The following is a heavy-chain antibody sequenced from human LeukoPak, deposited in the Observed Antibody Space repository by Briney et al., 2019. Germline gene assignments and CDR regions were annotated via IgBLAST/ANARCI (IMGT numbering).Heavy chain of an antibody. D-gene: IGHD3-10*01. CDR1: GFTFSSYA. J-gene: IGHJ4*02. Sequence: GGSLRLSCAASGFTFSSYATHWVRQAPGKGLEWVAVISYDGSNKYYADSVKGRFTISRDNSKNTLYLQMNSLRAEDTAVYYCARGRDYYGSGRRFDYWGQGTLVTVSS. CDR2: ISYDGSNK. V-gene: IGHV3-30*04. CDR3: ARGRDYYGSGRRFDY.